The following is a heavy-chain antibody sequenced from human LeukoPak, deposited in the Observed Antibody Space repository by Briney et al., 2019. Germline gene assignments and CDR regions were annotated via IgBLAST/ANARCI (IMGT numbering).Heavy chain of an antibody. Sequence: PGGSLRLSCVASGFMLSSYWTNWVRQAPGQGVGWVSRINSDGSSTSYADSVKGRFTISRDNAKNTLFLQMNSLRAEDTAVYYCARGPGAFEIWGQGTMVTVSS. CDR2: INSDGSST. CDR3: ARGPGAFEI. CDR1: GFMLSSYW. J-gene: IGHJ3*02. D-gene: IGHD2-2*01. V-gene: IGHV3-74*01.